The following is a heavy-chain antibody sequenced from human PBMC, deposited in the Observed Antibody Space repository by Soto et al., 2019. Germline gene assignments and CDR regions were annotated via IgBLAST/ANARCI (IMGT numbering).Heavy chain of an antibody. J-gene: IGHJ5*02. V-gene: IGHV1-3*01. Sequence: ASVKVSCKASGYTFTRYTMNWVRQAPGQRLEWMGWINPDNGNTKSSQKFQDRVIITRDTSASTAYMDLSSLRSEDTAVYYCARGIATGQLEPWGQGTLVTVSP. CDR1: GYTFTRYT. D-gene: IGHD2-15*01. CDR3: ARGIATGQLEP. CDR2: INPDNGNT.